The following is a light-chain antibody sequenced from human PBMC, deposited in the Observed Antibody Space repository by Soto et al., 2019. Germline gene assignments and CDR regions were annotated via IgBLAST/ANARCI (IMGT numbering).Light chain of an antibody. J-gene: IGLJ3*02. V-gene: IGLV1-40*01. Sequence: QSVLTQPPSVSGAPGQRVTISCTGSSSNIGAGYDVHWYQQLPGTAPKLLIYGNSTRPSGVPDRFSGSKSGTSASLAITGLQADDEADYYCQSYDSSLSGWVFGGGTKVTAL. CDR3: QSYDSSLSGWV. CDR1: SSNIGAGYD. CDR2: GNS.